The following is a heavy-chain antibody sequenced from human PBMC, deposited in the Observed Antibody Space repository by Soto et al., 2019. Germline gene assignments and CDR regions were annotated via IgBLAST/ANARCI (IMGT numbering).Heavy chain of an antibody. CDR1: GFTFSSYA. V-gene: IGHV3-23*01. CDR3: AGPIAVAGTFY. D-gene: IGHD6-19*01. CDR2: ISGSGGST. J-gene: IGHJ4*02. Sequence: GGSLRLSCAASGFTFSSYAMSWVRQAPGKGLEWVSAISGSGGSTYYADSVKGRFTISRDNSKNTLYLQMNSLRAEDTAVYYCAGPIAVAGTFYWSQGTLVTVSS.